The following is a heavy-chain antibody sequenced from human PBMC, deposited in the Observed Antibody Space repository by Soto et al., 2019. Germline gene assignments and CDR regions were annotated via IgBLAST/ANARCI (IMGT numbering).Heavy chain of an antibody. CDR3: ASADYGDYDS. D-gene: IGHD4-17*01. CDR1: DFSFTSDH. V-gene: IGHV1-18*01. Sequence: QVQLVQSGPEVKKPGASVKVSCKASDFSFTSDHISWVRQAPGQSPEWMGWGNIYNGNTKYAPKLRGRVTMTTDTSTSTAYMELMSLTTDDAAVYYCASADYGDYDSWGQGTLVTVSS. CDR2: GNIYNGNT. J-gene: IGHJ5*01.